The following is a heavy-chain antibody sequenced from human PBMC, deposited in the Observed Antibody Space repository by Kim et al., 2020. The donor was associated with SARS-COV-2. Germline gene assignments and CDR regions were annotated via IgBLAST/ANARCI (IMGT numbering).Heavy chain of an antibody. D-gene: IGHD4-17*01. CDR3: ATNVDSSAGYYYGVDV. V-gene: IGHV4-31*03. CDR2: IYYTGNT. CDR1: GVSISSANYY. J-gene: IGHJ6*02. Sequence: SETLSLTCTVSGVSISSANYYWSWIRQHPGKGLEWIGYIYYTGNTYYNPSLKSRVTLSLDTSKNQFSLKLSSVTAADTALYYCATNVDSSAGYYYGVDVWGQGTTVTVSS.